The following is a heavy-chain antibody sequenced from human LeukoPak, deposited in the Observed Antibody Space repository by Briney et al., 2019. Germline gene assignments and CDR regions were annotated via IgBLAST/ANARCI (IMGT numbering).Heavy chain of an antibody. CDR2: IYYSGST. J-gene: IGHJ4*02. V-gene: IGHV4-39*01. CDR3: ASVYDSSGYYPF. D-gene: IGHD3-22*01. CDR1: GGSISSSSYY. Sequence: SETLSLTCTVSGGSISSSSYYWGWIRQPPGKGLEWIGSIYYSGSTYYNPSLKSRVTISVDTSKNQFSLKLSSVTAADTAVYYCASVYDSSGYYPFWGQGTLVTVSS.